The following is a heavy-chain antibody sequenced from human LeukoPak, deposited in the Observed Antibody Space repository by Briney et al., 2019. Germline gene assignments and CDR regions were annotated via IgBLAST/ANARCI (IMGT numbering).Heavy chain of an antibody. J-gene: IGHJ3*02. D-gene: IGHD1-26*01. CDR2: INHSGST. CDR3: AQAYSGSYLDDAFDI. Sequence: PSETLSLTCAVYGGSFSGYYWSWIRQPPGKGLEWIGEINHSGSTNYNPSLKSRVTISVDTSKNQFSLKLSSVTAADTAVYYCAQAYSGSYLDDAFDIWGQGTMVTVSS. V-gene: IGHV4-34*01. CDR1: GGSFSGYY.